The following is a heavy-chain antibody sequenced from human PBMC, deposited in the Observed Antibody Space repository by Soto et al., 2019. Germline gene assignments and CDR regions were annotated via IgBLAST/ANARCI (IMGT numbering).Heavy chain of an antibody. CDR3: ATSMRHTLDP. V-gene: IGHV3-7*01. J-gene: IGHJ5*02. CDR2: INQDGSDK. D-gene: IGHD2-21*01. CDR1: GFTFGIHW. Sequence: EVQVVESGGGLVQPGGSLRLSCAASGFTFGIHWMTWVRQVPGKGLEWVANINQDGSDKYYVDSVKGRIIISRDNAKDSSYLQMNSLRVEDTAVYYCATSMRHTLDPWGQGTLVTVS.